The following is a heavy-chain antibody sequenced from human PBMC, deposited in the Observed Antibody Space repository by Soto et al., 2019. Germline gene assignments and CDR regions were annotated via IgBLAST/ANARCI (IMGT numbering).Heavy chain of an antibody. V-gene: IGHV2-5*02. CDR3: IHRRDSSGHFDS. Sequence: QITLKESGPTLVKPTQTLTLTCTFSGFSLTTSGVGVGWIRQPPGKALEWLALIYWDDDKRYSPSLKSRLTITKDTSKNQVVLTMTNMDPVDTATYFCIHRRDSSGHFDSWGLGTLVTVSS. CDR2: IYWDDDK. CDR1: GFSLTTSGVG. D-gene: IGHD3-22*01. J-gene: IGHJ4*02.